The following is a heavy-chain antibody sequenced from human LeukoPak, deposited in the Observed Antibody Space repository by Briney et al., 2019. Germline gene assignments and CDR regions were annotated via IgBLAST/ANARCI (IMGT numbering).Heavy chain of an antibody. D-gene: IGHD5-24*01. J-gene: IGHJ4*02. CDR1: GFIVSNNY. Sequence: PGGSLRLSCAASGFIVSNNYINWVRQAPGKGLEWVSVIYSGGSTYYADSVKGRFTISRDSSKNTLYLQMNSLRVEDTAVYYCAKDYVSGDGYWDFDYWGQGTLVTVSS. CDR3: AKDYVSGDGYWDFDY. CDR2: IYSGGST. V-gene: IGHV3-66*01.